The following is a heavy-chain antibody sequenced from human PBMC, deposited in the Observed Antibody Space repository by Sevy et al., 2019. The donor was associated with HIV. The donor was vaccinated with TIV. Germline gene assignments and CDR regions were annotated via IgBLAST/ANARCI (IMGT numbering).Heavy chain of an antibody. Sequence: GGSLRLSCAASGISFNNYGMHWVRRAPGKGLEWLAVISYDGTNQYYADSVKVRLTIYRDDSKNTLYRQMNSLRVEDTAVYYCAQVGGSKWELFEFYAMHVWGQGPTVTVSS. CDR2: ISYDGTNQ. J-gene: IGHJ6*02. CDR3: AQVGGSKWELFEFYAMHV. D-gene: IGHD1-26*01. V-gene: IGHV3-30*18. CDR1: GISFNNYG.